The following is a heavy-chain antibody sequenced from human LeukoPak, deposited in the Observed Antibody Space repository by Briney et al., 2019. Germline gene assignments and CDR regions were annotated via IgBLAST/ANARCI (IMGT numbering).Heavy chain of an antibody. D-gene: IGHD3-10*01. V-gene: IGHV3-30*18. Sequence: PGGSLRLSCAASGFTFSSYGMHWVRQAPGKGLEWVAVISYDGSNKYYADSVKGRFTISRDNSKNTLYLQMNSLRAEDTAVYYCAKDHGHGSGTFDYWGQGTLVTVSS. CDR2: ISYDGSNK. CDR1: GFTFSSYG. CDR3: AKDHGHGSGTFDY. J-gene: IGHJ4*02.